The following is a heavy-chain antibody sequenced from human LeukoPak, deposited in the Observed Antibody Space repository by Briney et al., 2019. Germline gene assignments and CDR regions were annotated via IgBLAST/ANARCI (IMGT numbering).Heavy chain of an antibody. CDR2: IYHSGST. Sequence: SQTLSLTCTVSGGSISSGGYYWSWIRQPPGKGLEWIGYIYHSGSTYYNPSLKSRVTISVDRSKNQFSLKLSSVTAADTAVYYCARGHEVVPADLDYYYYYMDVWGKGTTVTVSS. CDR1: GGSISSGGYY. J-gene: IGHJ6*03. V-gene: IGHV4-30-2*01. D-gene: IGHD2-2*01. CDR3: ARGHEVVPADLDYYYYYMDV.